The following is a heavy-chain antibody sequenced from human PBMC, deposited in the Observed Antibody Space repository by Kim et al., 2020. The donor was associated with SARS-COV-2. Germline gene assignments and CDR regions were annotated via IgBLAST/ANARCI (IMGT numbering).Heavy chain of an antibody. CDR2: IIPIFGTA. J-gene: IGHJ6*02. CDR1: GGTFSSYA. V-gene: IGHV1-69*13. CDR3: ARDNEYYYDSSGYSSNYYGLDV. D-gene: IGHD3-22*01. Sequence: SVKVSCKASGGTFSSYAISWVRQAPGQGLEWMGGIIPIFGTANYAQKFQGRVTITADESTSTAYMELSSLRSEDTAVYYCARDNEYYYDSSGYSSNYYGLDVWGQGTTVTVSS.